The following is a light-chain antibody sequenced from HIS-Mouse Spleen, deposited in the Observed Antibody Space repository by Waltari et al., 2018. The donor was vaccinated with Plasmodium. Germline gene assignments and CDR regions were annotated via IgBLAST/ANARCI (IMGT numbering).Light chain of an antibody. CDR3: MQALQTPLT. V-gene: IGKV2-28*01. Sequence: DIVMTQSPLSLPVTPGEPASISCRSSQSLLHSNGYNYLDWYLQKPGQSPQLLIYLGSNRASGVPDRCSGSGAGTDFTLKNSRVEAEDVGVYYCMQALQTPLTFGGGTKVEIK. CDR2: LGS. J-gene: IGKJ4*01. CDR1: QSLLHSNGYNY.